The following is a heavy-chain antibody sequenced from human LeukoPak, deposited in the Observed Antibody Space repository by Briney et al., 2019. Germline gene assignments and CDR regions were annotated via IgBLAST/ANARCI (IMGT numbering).Heavy chain of an antibody. V-gene: IGHV3-23*01. Sequence: GGSLRLSCAASGFTFRDYYMSWIRQAPGRGLEWVSGVTGSGGSTYYADSVKGRFTISRDNSKNTLHVQMNSLRAEDTAVYYCAKHMGSSSGYYFPDWGQGTLVTVSS. CDR2: VTGSGGST. CDR3: AKHMGSSSGYYFPD. J-gene: IGHJ4*02. D-gene: IGHD3-22*01. CDR1: GFTFRDYY.